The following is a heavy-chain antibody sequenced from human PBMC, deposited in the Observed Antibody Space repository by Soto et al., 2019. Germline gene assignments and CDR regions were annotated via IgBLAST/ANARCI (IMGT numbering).Heavy chain of an antibody. D-gene: IGHD3-22*01. CDR2: IFSNDEK. Sequence: QVTLKESGPVLVKPTETLTLTCTVSGFSLSNARIGVSWIRQPPGKALEWLAHIFSNDEKSYSTSLKSRLTISKDTSKSQVVLTMTNMDPVDIATYYCAWIHHADSSFHILRIGAFDIWGQGSMVTVSS. V-gene: IGHV2-26*01. CDR1: GFSLSNARIG. CDR3: AWIHHADSSFHILRIGAFDI. J-gene: IGHJ3*02.